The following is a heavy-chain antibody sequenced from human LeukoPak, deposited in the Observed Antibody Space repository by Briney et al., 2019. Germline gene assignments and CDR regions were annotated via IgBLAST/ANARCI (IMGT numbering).Heavy chain of an antibody. CDR2: INPNSGRT. D-gene: IGHD6-13*01. J-gene: IGHJ4*02. Sequence: ASLRDSSMPPVDSSSISDVSWGPPAAGQRLWWMCRINPNSGRTGYAQKFQGRVTMTGNTSISTAYMELSSLRVDDTAVYYCARGRSGLAAAGTYDYWGQGTLITVSS. V-gene: IGHV1-8*01. CDR1: VDSSSISD. CDR3: ARGRSGLAAAGTYDY.